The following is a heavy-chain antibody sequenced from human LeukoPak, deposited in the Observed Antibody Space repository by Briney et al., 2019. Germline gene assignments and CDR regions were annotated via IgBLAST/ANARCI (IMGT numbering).Heavy chain of an antibody. D-gene: IGHD6-13*01. CDR2: IWYDGSNK. V-gene: IGHV3-33*01. J-gene: IGHJ4*02. CDR1: GXTXXSYG. Sequence: GGSLRLSCAASGXTXXSYGMHWVRQAXXXXXXXXAVIWYDGSNKYYADSVKGRFTISRDNSKNTLYLQMNSLRAEDTAVYYCRSIAAAGTDYFDYWGQGTLVTVSS. CDR3: RSIAAAGTDYFDY.